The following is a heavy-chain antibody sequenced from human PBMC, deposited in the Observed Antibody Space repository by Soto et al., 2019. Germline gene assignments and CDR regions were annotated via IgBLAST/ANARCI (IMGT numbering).Heavy chain of an antibody. CDR1: GFTFSSYS. V-gene: IGHV3-21*01. CDR3: ARDSSIAAAGTEYYYYMDV. Sequence: GGSLRLSCAASGFTFSSYSMNWVRQAPGKGLEWVSSISSSSSYIYYADSVKGRFTISRDNAKNSLYLQMNSLRAEDTAVYYCARDSSIAAAGTEYYYYMDVWGKGTTVTVSS. D-gene: IGHD6-13*01. CDR2: ISSSSSYI. J-gene: IGHJ6*03.